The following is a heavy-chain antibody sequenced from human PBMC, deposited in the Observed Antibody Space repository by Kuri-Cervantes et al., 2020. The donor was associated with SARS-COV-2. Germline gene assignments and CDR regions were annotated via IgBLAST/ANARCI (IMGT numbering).Heavy chain of an antibody. CDR1: GFTFSSYA. CDR2: ISSNGGST. V-gene: IGHV3-64*01. D-gene: IGHD3-3*01. J-gene: IGHJ3*02. CDR3: ARARLEWLPDAFDI. Sequence: GESLKISCAASGFTFSSYAMHWVRQAPGKGLEYVSAISSNGGSTYYANPVKGRFTISRDNSKNTLYLQMGSPRAEDTAVYYCARARLEWLPDAFDIWGQGTMVTVSS.